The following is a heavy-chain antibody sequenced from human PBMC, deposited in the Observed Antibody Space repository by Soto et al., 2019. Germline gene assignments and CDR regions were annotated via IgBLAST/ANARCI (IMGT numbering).Heavy chain of an antibody. D-gene: IGHD2-2*01. CDR2: IFSNDDK. J-gene: IGHJ5*02. CDR1: ACSLSTDRSV. V-gene: IGHV2-26*01. CDR3: ALIKDCSRTDCYLASFDP. Sequence: VEPYAAHPLTCNPYACSLSTDRSVVLRIRQPPGKALEWLAHIFSNDDKSYSTSLRSGLTISKDTSRSQVVLTMTNMDPMDSATYYCALIKDCSRTDCYLASFDPWGQGNLVTASS.